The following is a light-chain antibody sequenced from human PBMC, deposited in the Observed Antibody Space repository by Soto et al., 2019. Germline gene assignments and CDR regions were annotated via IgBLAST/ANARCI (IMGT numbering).Light chain of an antibody. Sequence: IVFTQSPGTLSLSPWERATLSCSASQSHSSSYLAWYQQKPGQAPRLLIYGASSRATGIPDRFSGSGSGTEFTLTIIRLEPEDFAVYYCQQYGSSPSTFGQGTKVDIK. V-gene: IGKV3-20*01. CDR3: QQYGSSPST. J-gene: IGKJ1*01. CDR1: QSHSSSY. CDR2: GAS.